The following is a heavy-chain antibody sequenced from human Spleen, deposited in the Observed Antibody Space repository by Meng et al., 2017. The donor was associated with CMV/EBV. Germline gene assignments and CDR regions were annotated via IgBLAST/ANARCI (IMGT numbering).Heavy chain of an antibody. V-gene: IGHV4-34*01. Sequence: QVQLQQWGGGLLKPSETLSLPCAVYGGSFSGYYWSWIRQPPGKGLEWIGEINHSGSTNYNPSLKSRVTISVDTSKNQFSLKLSSVTAADTAVYYCARGDATVAFDYWGQGTLVTVSS. D-gene: IGHD4-23*01. J-gene: IGHJ4*02. CDR3: ARGDATVAFDY. CDR2: INHSGST. CDR1: GGSFSGYY.